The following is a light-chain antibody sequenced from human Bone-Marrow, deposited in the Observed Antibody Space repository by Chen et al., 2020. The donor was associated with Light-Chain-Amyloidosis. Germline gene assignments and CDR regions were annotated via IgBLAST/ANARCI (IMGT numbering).Light chain of an antibody. J-gene: IGLJ3*02. Sequence: SYVLTQPSSESVAPGQTATIACGGNNIGTTSVHWYQQTPGQAPLLVVYDDSDRPSGISERLSGSNSGNTATLTISRVEAGDEADYYCQVWDRSSDRPVFGGGTKLTV. CDR1: NIGTTS. V-gene: IGLV3-21*02. CDR3: QVWDRSSDRPV. CDR2: DDS.